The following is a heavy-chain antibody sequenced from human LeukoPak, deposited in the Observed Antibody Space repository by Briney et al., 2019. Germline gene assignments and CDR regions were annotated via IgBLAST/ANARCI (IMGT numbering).Heavy chain of an antibody. CDR1: GFTFSSYA. V-gene: IGHV3-23*01. CDR2: ISGSGGTT. D-gene: IGHD6-19*01. CDR3: AKDRSSGWPGRAGVLDY. J-gene: IGHJ4*02. Sequence: PGGSLRLSCAASGFTFSSYAMSWVRQAPGKGLEWVSAISGSGGTTYYADSVKGRFTISRDNSKNTLYLQMNSLRAEDTAVYCCAKDRSSGWPGRAGVLDYWGQGTLVTVSS.